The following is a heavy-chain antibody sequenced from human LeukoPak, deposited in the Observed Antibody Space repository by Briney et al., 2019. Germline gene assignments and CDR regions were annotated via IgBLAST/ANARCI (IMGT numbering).Heavy chain of an antibody. V-gene: IGHV3-23*01. CDR1: GFSFSGYA. Sequence: GGCLRLSCEAFGFSFSGYAMTWVRQAPGKGLEWVSVISGGGGATYSADSVKGRFAISRDNSKSTLYLHMDSLRAEDTAVYYCAKCGNSGCHLIDYWGQGTLVTVSS. D-gene: IGHD5-12*01. J-gene: IGHJ4*02. CDR2: ISGGGGAT. CDR3: AKCGNSGCHLIDY.